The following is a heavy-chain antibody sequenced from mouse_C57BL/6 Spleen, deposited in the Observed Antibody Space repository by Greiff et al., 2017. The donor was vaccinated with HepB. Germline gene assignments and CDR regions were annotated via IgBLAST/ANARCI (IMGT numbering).Heavy chain of an antibody. J-gene: IGHJ2*01. D-gene: IGHD4-1*01. V-gene: IGHV5-6*01. CDR1: GFTFSSYG. CDR2: ISSGGSYT. CDR3: ARQGDWDYFDY. Sequence: EVMLVESGGDLVKPGGSLKLSCAASGFTFSSYGMSWVRQTPDKRLEWVATISSGGSYTYYPDSVKGRFTISRDNAKNTLYLQMSSLKSEDTAMYYCARQGDWDYFDYWGQSTTLTVSS.